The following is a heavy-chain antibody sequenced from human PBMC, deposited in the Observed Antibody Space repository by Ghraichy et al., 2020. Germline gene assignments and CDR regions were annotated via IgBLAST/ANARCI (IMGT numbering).Heavy chain of an antibody. D-gene: IGHD5-12*01. V-gene: IGHV4-38-2*02. CDR2: IYHSGST. CDR3: ASKSGYGTEY. J-gene: IGHJ4*02. Sequence: SETLSLTCTVSGYSISSGYYWGWIRQPPGKGLEWIGSIYHSGSTYYNPSLKSRVTISVDTSKNQFSLKLSSVTAADTAVYYCASKSGYGTEYWGQGTLVTVSS. CDR1: GYSISSGYY.